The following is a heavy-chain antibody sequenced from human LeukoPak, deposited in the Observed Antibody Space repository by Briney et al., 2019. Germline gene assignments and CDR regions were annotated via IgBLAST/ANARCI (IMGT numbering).Heavy chain of an antibody. D-gene: IGHD3-10*01. Sequence: SETLSLTCTVSGGYLGSHYWTWIRQPPGKGLEWIGYIYDSGSTYYHPSLKSRVTISVDTSKNQFSLRPSSATAADTAVYYCARGGHLKSFDYWGQGTLVTVSS. CDR1: GGYLGSHY. V-gene: IGHV4-59*11. CDR3: ARGGHLKSFDY. J-gene: IGHJ4*02. CDR2: IYDSGST.